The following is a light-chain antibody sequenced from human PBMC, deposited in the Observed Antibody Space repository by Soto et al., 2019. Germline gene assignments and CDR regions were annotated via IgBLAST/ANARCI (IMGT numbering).Light chain of an antibody. CDR1: QSVSSS. J-gene: IGKJ4*02. Sequence: EIMMSHSRATLSLHPWERTTLSCAVCQSVSSSLCWYQQKPPEAPRILLYDASNRATGIPARFSGSGGGRDFTLTIISIQPDDVVAYYCQQHNKRPPETFGGGTKVDIK. V-gene: IGKV3-11*02. CDR2: DAS. CDR3: QQHNKRPPET.